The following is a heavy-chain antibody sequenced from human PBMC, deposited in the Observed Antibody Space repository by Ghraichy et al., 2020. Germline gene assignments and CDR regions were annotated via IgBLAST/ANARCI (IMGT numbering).Heavy chain of an antibody. CDR3: ARQRGGGGSDKSHYYYGMDV. CDR1: GGFINDFH. Sequence: SETLSLTCTVSGGFINDFHWSWIRQLPGKGLEWIGYVFYSGTTTYNPSLKSRVTISIDTSKNLFSLKLNSVTGADTAVYYCARQRGGGGSDKSHYYYGMDVWGQGTTVTVSS. CDR2: VFYSGTT. J-gene: IGHJ6*02. D-gene: IGHD3-10*01. V-gene: IGHV4-59*08.